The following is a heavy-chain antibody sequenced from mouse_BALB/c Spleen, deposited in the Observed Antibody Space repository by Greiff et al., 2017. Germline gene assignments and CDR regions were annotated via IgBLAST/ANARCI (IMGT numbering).Heavy chain of an antibody. CDR3: ARQLGLFFDY. V-gene: IGHV5-6-3*01. J-gene: IGHJ2*01. Sequence: EVQLVESGGGLVQPGGSLKLSCAASGFTFSSYGMSWVRQTPDKRLGLVATINSNGGSTYYPDSVKGRFTISRDNAKNTLYLQMSSLKSEDTAMYYCARQLGLFFDYWGQGTTLTVSS. D-gene: IGHD3-1*01. CDR1: GFTFSSYG. CDR2: INSNGGST.